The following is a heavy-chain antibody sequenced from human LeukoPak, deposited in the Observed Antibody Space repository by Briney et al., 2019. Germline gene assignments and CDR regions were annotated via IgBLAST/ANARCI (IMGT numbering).Heavy chain of an antibody. CDR1: GGTFSSYA. Sequence: ASVKVSCKASGGTFSSYAISWVRQAPGQGHEWMGWISAHNGNTNYAQKLQGRVTMTTDTSTSTAYMELRSLRSDDTAVYYCARDLNGMDVWGQGTTVTVSS. CDR2: ISAHNGNT. CDR3: ARDLNGMDV. J-gene: IGHJ6*02. V-gene: IGHV1-18*01.